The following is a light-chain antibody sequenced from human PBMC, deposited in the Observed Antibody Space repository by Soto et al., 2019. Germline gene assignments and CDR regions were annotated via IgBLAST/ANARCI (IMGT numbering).Light chain of an antibody. CDR3: QQYYSTLPA. Sequence: DLVMTQSPDSLAVSLGERATINCKSSQSVLYSSNNKNYLAWYQQKPGQPPKLLIYWASTRESGVPDRFSGSGSGTDFTLTINSLQAEDVAVYYCQQYYSTLPAFGPGTKVDIK. V-gene: IGKV4-1*01. CDR2: WAS. CDR1: QSVLYSSNNKNY. J-gene: IGKJ3*01.